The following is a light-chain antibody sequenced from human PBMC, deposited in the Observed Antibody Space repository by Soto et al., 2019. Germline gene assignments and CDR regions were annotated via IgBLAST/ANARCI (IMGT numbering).Light chain of an antibody. CDR3: SSYTSSSTRV. Sequence: QSALTQPASVSGSPGQSITISCTGTSSDVGGYTYVSWYQQHPGKAPKLMIYEVSNRPSGVSNRFSGSKSGNTASLTISGLQAEVEAYYYCSSYTSSSTRVFGGGSKLTVL. CDR2: EVS. V-gene: IGLV2-14*01. J-gene: IGLJ3*02. CDR1: SSDVGGYTY.